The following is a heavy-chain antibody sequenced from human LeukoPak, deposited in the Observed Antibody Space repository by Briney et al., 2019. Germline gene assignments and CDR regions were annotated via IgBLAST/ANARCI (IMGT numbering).Heavy chain of an antibody. J-gene: IGHJ4*02. CDR2: IRYDGSNK. CDR1: GFTFSSYG. V-gene: IGHV3-30*02. CDR3: AKDLDYGVGFDY. D-gene: IGHD4-17*01. Sequence: GGSLRLSCAASGFTFSSYGMHWVRQAPGKRLEWVAFIRYDGSNKYYADSVKGRFTISRGNSKNTLYLQMNSLRAEDTAVYYCAKDLDYGVGFDYWGQGTLVTVSS.